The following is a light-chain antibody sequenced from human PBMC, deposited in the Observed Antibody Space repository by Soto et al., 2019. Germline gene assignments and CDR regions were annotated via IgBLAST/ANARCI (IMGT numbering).Light chain of an antibody. CDR2: SAS. CDR1: QSISDT. CDR3: QQYDNWPWT. J-gene: IGKJ1*01. Sequence: EIVMTQSPATLSVSPGGRATLSCRASQSISDTSAWYKQKPGQAPRLLIYSASRRATGFPARFSGSGSGTDFTLTISSLQSEDFAVYYCQQYDNWPWTVGQGTKVDIK. V-gene: IGKV3-15*01.